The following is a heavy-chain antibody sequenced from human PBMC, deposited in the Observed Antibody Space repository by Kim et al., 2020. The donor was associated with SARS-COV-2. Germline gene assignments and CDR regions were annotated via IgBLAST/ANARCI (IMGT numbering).Heavy chain of an antibody. Sequence: GGSLRLSCAAAGFTFSSSAMNWVRQAPGKGLEWVSAIGPSGGSTYYADSVKGRFTISRDNSKNTLYLQMSSLRAEDTAIYFCASQRAGYLDFWGQGTLVTVSS. CDR1: GFTFSSSA. J-gene: IGHJ4*01. CDR3: ASQRAGYLDF. V-gene: IGHV3-23*01. CDR2: IGPSGGST. D-gene: IGHD6-13*01.